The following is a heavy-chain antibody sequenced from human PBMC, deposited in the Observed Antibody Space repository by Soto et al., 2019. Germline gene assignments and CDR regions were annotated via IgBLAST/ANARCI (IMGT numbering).Heavy chain of an antibody. CDR3: ARERPAYGSGRYYCMDV. V-gene: IGHV4-59*01. D-gene: IGHD3-10*01. Sequence: ASETLSLTCPVASGSISRYYWSWLRQPPGKGLEWIGYIYYSGSTNYNTSLKSRVTISVDTSKNQFSLKLSSVTAADTAVYYCARERPAYGSGRYYCMDVWGQGTTVTVSS. J-gene: IGHJ6*02. CDR1: SGSISRYY. CDR2: IYYSGST.